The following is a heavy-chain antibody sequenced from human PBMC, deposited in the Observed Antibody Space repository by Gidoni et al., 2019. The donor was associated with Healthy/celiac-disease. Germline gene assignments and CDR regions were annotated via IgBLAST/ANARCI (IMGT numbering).Heavy chain of an antibody. D-gene: IGHD3-3*01. CDR2: ISYDGSNK. V-gene: IGHV3-30*18. CDR1: GFTFSSYG. CDR3: AKDRNDFWSGYSVDP. J-gene: IGHJ5*02. Sequence: QVQLVESGGGVVQPGRSLRLSCAASGFTFSSYGMHWVRQAPGKGLEWVAVISYDGSNKYYADSVKGRFTISRDNSKNTLYLQMNSLRAEDTAVYYCAKDRNDFWSGYSVDPWGQGTLVTVSS.